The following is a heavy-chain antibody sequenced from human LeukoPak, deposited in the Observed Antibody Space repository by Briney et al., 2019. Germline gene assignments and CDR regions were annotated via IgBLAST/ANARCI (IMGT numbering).Heavy chain of an antibody. Sequence: SQTLSLTCAISGDSVSSISVAWNWSRQSPSRGLEWLGRTYYRYKGYYEYAVSVKSRINISPDTSKNQFSLQLTSVTPEDTAVYYCSLARSEYHYGMDVWGQGTTVTVSS. V-gene: IGHV6-1*01. CDR1: GDSVSSISVA. CDR3: SLARSEYHYGMDV. CDR2: TYYRYKGYY. J-gene: IGHJ6*02.